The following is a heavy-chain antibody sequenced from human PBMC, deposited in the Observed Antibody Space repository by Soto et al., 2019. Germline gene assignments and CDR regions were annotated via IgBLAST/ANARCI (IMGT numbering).Heavy chain of an antibody. CDR3: ARAQGSGFLVS. J-gene: IGHJ4*02. CDR1: GGSISSGDYY. D-gene: IGHD3-10*01. Sequence: QVQLQESGPGLVKPSQTLSLTCTVSGGSISSGDYYWSWIRQPPGKGLEWIGYIYYSGSTYYNPSLKSRVTLSVATSTNQFSLKLCSVTAADTAVYYCARAQGSGFLVSWGQGTLVTVSS. V-gene: IGHV4-30-4*01. CDR2: IYYSGST.